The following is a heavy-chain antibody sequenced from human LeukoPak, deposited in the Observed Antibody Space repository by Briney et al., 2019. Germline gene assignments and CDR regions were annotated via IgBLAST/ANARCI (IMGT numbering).Heavy chain of an antibody. V-gene: IGHV1-18*01. CDR2: ISAYTVNT. D-gene: IGHD2-15*01. Sequence: GASVKVSCKASGYTFTSYGISWVRQAPGQGLEWMGWISAYTVNTNYAQKLQGRVTMTTDTSTSTAYMELRSLRSDDTAVYYCATGHTTHKVATRSSDIVVVVAATPTDYWGQGTLVPVSS. CDR3: ATGHTTHKVATRSSDIVVVVAATPTDY. CDR1: GYTFTSYG. J-gene: IGHJ4*02.